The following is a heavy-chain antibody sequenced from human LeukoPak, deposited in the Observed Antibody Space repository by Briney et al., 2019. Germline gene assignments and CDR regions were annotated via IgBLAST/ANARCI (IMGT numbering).Heavy chain of an antibody. CDR2: IDVSDTKI. CDR1: GDYFTSYW. CDR3: AAGIDH. J-gene: IGHJ4*02. D-gene: IGHD6-13*01. Sequence: GESLKISCKGSGDYFTSYWITWVGQMPGKGMEWRGWIDVSDTKITSSRSFQGHVTISADKSISTACLQWSSLKASDTAMYYCAAGIDHWGQGTLVTVSS. V-gene: IGHV5-10-1*01.